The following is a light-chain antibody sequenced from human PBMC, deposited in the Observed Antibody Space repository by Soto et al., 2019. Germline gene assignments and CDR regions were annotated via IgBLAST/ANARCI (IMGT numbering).Light chain of an antibody. CDR3: CSFAGSYSYV. CDR2: DVT. V-gene: IGLV2-11*01. J-gene: IGLJ1*01. Sequence: QSALTQPRSVSASPGQSVTISCTGTSSDVGRYDYVSWYQQHPGKAPKLIVYDVTERPSGVPDRFSGPKSGNTASLTISGLQAEDEADYSCCSFAGSYSYVFGTGTKVTVL. CDR1: SSDVGRYDY.